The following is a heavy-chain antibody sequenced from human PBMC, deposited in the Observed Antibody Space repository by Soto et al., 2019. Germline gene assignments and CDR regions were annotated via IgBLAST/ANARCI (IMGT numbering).Heavy chain of an antibody. CDR1: GYTFTDYH. CDR3: ARDGDFWSVYSPKWRSKGFVY. V-gene: IGHV1-2*06. J-gene: IGHJ4*02. D-gene: IGHD3-3*01. CDR2: INPNTGDT. Sequence: AAVKLCCKASGYTFTDYHIHWVRQAPGQGLQWLARINPNTGDTNSAQNFQGRVSVTWDSSTSTAYMELNSLTSDDTAAYYCARDGDFWSVYSPKWRSKGFVYWGQG.